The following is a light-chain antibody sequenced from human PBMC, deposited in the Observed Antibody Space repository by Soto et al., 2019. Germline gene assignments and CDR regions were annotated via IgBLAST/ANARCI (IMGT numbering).Light chain of an antibody. CDR3: QQYNSYPGT. V-gene: IGKV1-5*01. CDR1: QTISSW. CDR2: DAS. J-gene: IGKJ1*01. Sequence: DIQITQSPSTGSVSIGDRVTITCRASQTISSWLAWYQQKPGKAPKLLIYDASSLESGVPSRFSGSGSWTDFTLTISSLQPDDFATDYCQQYNSYPGTFGQGTKVDIK.